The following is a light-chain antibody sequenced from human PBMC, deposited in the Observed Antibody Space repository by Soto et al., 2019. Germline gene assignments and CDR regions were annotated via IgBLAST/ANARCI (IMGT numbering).Light chain of an antibody. CDR1: KLGDKY. Sequence: SYELTQPPSVSVSPGQTASITCSGDKLGDKYACWYQQKPGQSPVLVIYQNSKRPSGIPERFSGSNSGNTATLTISGTQAMDEADYYCQAWGSSPLVFGGGTKLTVL. J-gene: IGLJ2*01. CDR3: QAWGSSPLV. V-gene: IGLV3-1*01. CDR2: QNS.